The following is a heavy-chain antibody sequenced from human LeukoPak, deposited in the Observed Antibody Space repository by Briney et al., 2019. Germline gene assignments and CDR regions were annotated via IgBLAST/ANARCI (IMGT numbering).Heavy chain of an antibody. CDR3: ASSSTIAARRFYYMDV. CDR2: INPNSGGT. D-gene: IGHD6-6*01. Sequence: ASVKVSCKASGYTFTSYYMHWVRQAPGQGLEWMGWINPNSGGTNYAQKFQGRVTMTRDTSISTAYMELSRLRSDDTAVYYCASSSTIAARRFYYMDVWGKGTTVTVSS. V-gene: IGHV1-2*02. CDR1: GYTFTSYY. J-gene: IGHJ6*03.